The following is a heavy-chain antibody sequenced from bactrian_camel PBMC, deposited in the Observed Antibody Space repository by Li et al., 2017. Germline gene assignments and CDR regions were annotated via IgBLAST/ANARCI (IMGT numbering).Heavy chain of an antibody. CDR1: GSTDRFYC. Sequence: HVQLVESGGGSVQVGGTLSLSCAASGSTDRFYCMAWFRQAPGKEREMVAFIATDGTPTYAYSAKGRFTISKDHAKNTLYLQMNSLKPEDTARYYCTADHAVPCDCSGDNCPIRGKGTQVTVS. V-gene: IGHV3S53*01. J-gene: IGHJ4*01. CDR3: TADHAVPCDCSGDNCPI. D-gene: IGHD3*01. CDR2: IATDGTP.